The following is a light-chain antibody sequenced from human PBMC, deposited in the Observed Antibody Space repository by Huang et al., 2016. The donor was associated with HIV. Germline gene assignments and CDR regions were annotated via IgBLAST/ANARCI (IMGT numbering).Light chain of an antibody. Sequence: EVVLTQSPDTLSLSPGERATLSCRASQNVSSYLAWYQQKAGQTPSLLIYDASNRATGIPARVSGSGSGTDFTLTISSLEPIDSAVYYCQQRTSWPTFGQGTKLEI. CDR1: QNVSSY. CDR3: QQRTSWPT. CDR2: DAS. V-gene: IGKV3-11*01. J-gene: IGKJ2*01.